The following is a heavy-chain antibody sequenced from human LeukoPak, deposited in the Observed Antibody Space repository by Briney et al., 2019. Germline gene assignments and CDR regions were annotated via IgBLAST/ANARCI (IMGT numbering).Heavy chain of an antibody. CDR2: ISGSGGST. Sequence: GGSLRLSCAASGFTFSSYAMSWVRQAPGKGLVWVSAISGSGGSTYYADSVKGRFTISRDNSKNTLYLQMNSLRAEDTAVYYCAKIPAGSSIPWFVPWGQGTLVTVSS. D-gene: IGHD6-6*01. CDR1: GFTFSSYA. CDR3: AKIPAGSSIPWFVP. V-gene: IGHV3-23*01. J-gene: IGHJ5*02.